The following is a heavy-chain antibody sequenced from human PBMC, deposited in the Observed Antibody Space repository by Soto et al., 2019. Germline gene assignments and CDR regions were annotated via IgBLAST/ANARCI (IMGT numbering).Heavy chain of an antibody. J-gene: IGHJ6*02. CDR2: MNPNSGNT. V-gene: IGHV1-8*01. CDR3: ARGGLVAPLFYYYYGMDV. CDR1: GYTFTSYD. D-gene: IGHD6-6*01. Sequence: SVKGSCKASGYTFTSYDINWVRQATGQGLEWMGWMNPNSGNTGYAQKFQGRVTMTRNTSISTAYMELSSLRSEDTAVYYCARGGLVAPLFYYYYGMDVWGQVTTGTLSS.